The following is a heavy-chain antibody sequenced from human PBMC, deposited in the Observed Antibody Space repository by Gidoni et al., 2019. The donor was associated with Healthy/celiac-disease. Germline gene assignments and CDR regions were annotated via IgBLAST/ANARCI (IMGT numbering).Heavy chain of an antibody. CDR3: AKDRWSGYSGGWFDP. V-gene: IGHV3-9*01. D-gene: IGHD3-3*01. Sequence: EVQLVESGGGLVQPGRSLRLSCAASGFTFADYAMPWVRQAPGKGLGWVSGMSWNIGSIGYADSVNGRFTISRDNAKNSLYLQMNSLRAEDTALYYCAKDRWSGYSGGWFDPWGQGTLVTVSS. CDR1: GFTFADYA. CDR2: MSWNIGSI. J-gene: IGHJ5*02.